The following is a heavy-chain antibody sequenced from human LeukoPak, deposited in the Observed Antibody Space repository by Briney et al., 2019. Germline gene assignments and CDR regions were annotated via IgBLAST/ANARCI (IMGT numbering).Heavy chain of an antibody. V-gene: IGHV1-69*13. CDR2: IIPIFGTA. CDR1: GGTFSSYA. D-gene: IGHD3-16*02. J-gene: IGHJ5*02. Sequence: GASVKVSGKASGGTFSSYAISWVRQAPGQGLEWMGGIIPIFGTANYAQKFQGRVTITADESTSTAYMELSSLRSEDTAVYYCARTHSPENSTSARLGDYVWGSYRYTWFDPWGQGTLVTVSS. CDR3: ARTHSPENSTSARLGDYVWGSYRYTWFDP.